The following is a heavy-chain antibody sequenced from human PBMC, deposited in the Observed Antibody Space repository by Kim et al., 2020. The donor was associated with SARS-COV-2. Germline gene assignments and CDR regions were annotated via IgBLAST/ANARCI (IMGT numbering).Heavy chain of an antibody. CDR3: ARVGSRYCSGGSCYSDEQDYWYFDL. D-gene: IGHD2-15*01. CDR1: GFTVSSNY. Sequence: GGSLRLSCAASGFTVSSNYMSWVRQAPGKGLEWVSVIYSGGSTYYADSVKGRFTISRDNSKNTLYLQMNSLRAEDTAVYYCARVGSRYCSGGSCYSDEQDYWYFDLWGRGTLVTVSS. CDR2: IYSGGST. V-gene: IGHV3-53*01. J-gene: IGHJ2*01.